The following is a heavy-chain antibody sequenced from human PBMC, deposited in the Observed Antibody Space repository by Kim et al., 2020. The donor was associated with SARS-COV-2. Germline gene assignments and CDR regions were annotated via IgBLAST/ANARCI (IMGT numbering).Heavy chain of an antibody. CDR2: ISYDGSNK. CDR1: GFTFSSYA. CDR3: ARDIASYRSGWIYYYYG. J-gene: IGHJ6*01. V-gene: IGHV3-30*04. D-gene: IGHD6-19*01. Sequence: GGSLRLSCAASGFTFSSYAMHWVRHAPGKGLEWVAVISYDGSNKYYVDSVKGRFTISRDNSKNTLYLQMNSQRAEDTAVYYCARDIASYRSGWIYYYYG.